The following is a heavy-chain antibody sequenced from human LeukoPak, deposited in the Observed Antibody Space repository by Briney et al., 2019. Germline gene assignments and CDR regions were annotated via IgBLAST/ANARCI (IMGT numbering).Heavy chain of an antibody. Sequence: PGGSLRLSCAASGFTFSNYAMNWVRQAPGKGLEWVSTITSNGGSTYYADSVEGRFTISRDNSKNTLYLHMNSVRAEDTAVYYCAKGGFERITIFGVAPGGSVQHWGQGTLVTVSS. CDR2: ITSNGGST. CDR3: AKGGFERITIFGVAPGGSVQH. J-gene: IGHJ1*01. D-gene: IGHD3-3*01. V-gene: IGHV3-23*01. CDR1: GFTFSNYA.